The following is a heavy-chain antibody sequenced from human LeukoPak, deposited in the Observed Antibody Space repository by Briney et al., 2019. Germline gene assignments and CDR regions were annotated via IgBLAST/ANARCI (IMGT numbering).Heavy chain of an antibody. CDR3: ARLHYDSSGYYAGYYYYYMDV. V-gene: IGHV1-18*01. CDR1: GYTFTSYG. D-gene: IGHD3-22*01. Sequence: ASVKVSCKASGYTFTSYGISWVRQAPGQGLEWMGWISAYNGNTNYAQKLQGRVTMTTDTSTGTAYMELRSLRSDDTAVYYCARLHYDSSGYYAGYYYYYMDVWGKGTTVTVSS. CDR2: ISAYNGNT. J-gene: IGHJ6*03.